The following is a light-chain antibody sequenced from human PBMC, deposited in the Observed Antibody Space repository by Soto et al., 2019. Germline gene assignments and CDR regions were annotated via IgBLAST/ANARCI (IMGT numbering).Light chain of an antibody. V-gene: IGKV1-6*01. Sequence: AIQMTQSPSSLSASVGDRVIITCRASQAIRTELGWYQQRPGKAPKLLIYGTSNLQSGVPSRFSGSGSGTDFTLTINGLQPEDFATYYCLQDYSYPRTFGQG. CDR3: LQDYSYPRT. CDR2: GTS. J-gene: IGKJ1*01. CDR1: QAIRTE.